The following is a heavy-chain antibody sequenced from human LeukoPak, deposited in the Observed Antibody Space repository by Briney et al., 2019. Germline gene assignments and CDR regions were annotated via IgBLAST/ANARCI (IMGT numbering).Heavy chain of an antibody. J-gene: IGHJ6*03. D-gene: IGHD2-2*01. V-gene: IGHV4-4*07. Sequence: SETLSLTCTVSGGSISSYYWSWIRQPAGKGLEWIGRIYTSGSTNYSPSLKSRVTMSVDTSKNQFSLKLSSVTAADTAVYYCAREGYCSSTSCSHYYYYYMDVWGKGATVTVSS. CDR1: GGSISSYY. CDR3: AREGYCSSTSCSHYYYYYMDV. CDR2: IYTSGST.